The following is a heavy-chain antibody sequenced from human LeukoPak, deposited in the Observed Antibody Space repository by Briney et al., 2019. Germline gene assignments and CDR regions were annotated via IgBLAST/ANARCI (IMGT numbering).Heavy chain of an antibody. V-gene: IGHV3-30*18. Sequence: GRSLRLSCVASGFIFSSYGMHWVRQAPGKGLEWVALISYDGSKEYYADSVKGRFTLSRDNSKNTLYLQMNSLRGDDTAVYYCAQGGVIYGLWGNDYWGQGALVIVSS. CDR3: AQGGVIYGLWGNDY. CDR1: GFIFSSYG. J-gene: IGHJ4*02. CDR2: ISYDGSKE. D-gene: IGHD3-16*01.